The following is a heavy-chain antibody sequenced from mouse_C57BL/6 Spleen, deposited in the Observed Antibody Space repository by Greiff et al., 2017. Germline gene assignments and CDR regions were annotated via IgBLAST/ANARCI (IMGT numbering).Heavy chain of an antibody. J-gene: IGHJ4*01. CDR1: GFSLTSYG. CDR2: IWSDGST. CDR3: ARTYGNYKDYAMDY. Sequence: QVQLKESGPGLVAPSQSLSITCTVSGFSLTSYGVHWVRQPPGKGLEWLVVIWSDGSTTYNSALKSRLSSSKDNSKSQVFLKMNSLQTDDTAVYYCARTYGNYKDYAMDYWGQGTSVTVSS. D-gene: IGHD2-1*01. V-gene: IGHV2-6*03.